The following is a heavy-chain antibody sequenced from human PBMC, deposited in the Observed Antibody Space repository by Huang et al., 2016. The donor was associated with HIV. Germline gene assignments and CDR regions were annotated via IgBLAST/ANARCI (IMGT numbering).Heavy chain of an antibody. Sequence: QIQLMQSGPELKQPGASVKVSCKASGYNFTSYGITWVRQAPGQGPEWMGWIRASSGDKEYAQKFQGRVTLTTDTSTNIAYMELRSLRSDDTAKYYCARDPKYHRIGYYRQRRGIDIWGQGTMVIVPS. CDR3: ARDPKYHRIGYYRQRRGIDI. D-gene: IGHD3-22*01. CDR2: IRASSGDK. V-gene: IGHV1-18*01. J-gene: IGHJ3*02. CDR1: GYNFTSYG.